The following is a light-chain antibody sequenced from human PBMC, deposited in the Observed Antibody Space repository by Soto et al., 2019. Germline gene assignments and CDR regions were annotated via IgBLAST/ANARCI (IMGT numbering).Light chain of an antibody. CDR2: DAS. CDR1: QSISSW. V-gene: IGKV1-5*01. Sequence: DNQMTQCPSTLSASVGDRVTITCRASQSISSWLAWYQQKPGKAPKLPIYDASSLESGVPSRFSGSGSGTEFTLTISSLQPDDFATYYCQQYNFYWTFGQGTKVDIK. J-gene: IGKJ1*01. CDR3: QQYNFYWT.